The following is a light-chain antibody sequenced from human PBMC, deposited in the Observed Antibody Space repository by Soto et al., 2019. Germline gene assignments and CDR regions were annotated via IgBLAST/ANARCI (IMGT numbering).Light chain of an antibody. CDR3: RQYSQCCPFT. CDR1: QRVSSK. Sequence: VLTLSPCTLSLSPAERLTLPCRGGQRVSSKLAWYQQKPGRAARLLIYDTLTRATGIPARLSGSGSGTEFIPPTSSLQHEDLGVYYCRQYSQCCPFTFGQGTRLEIK. J-gene: IGKJ5*01. CDR2: DTL. V-gene: IGKV3-15*01.